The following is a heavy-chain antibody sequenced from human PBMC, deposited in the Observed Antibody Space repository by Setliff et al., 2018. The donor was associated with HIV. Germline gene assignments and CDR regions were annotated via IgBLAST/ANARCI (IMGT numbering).Heavy chain of an antibody. V-gene: IGHV1-3*04. D-gene: IGHD2-2*01. CDR3: ARWCAAAGCYPAIYHFDS. Sequence: ASVKVSCKASGYTFSEYAIHWVRQAPGQRLEWMGRIDTDDGYRRYSPKLQGRVTITKDTSANTAYMELRGLRSEDTAVYYCARWCAAAGCYPAIYHFDSWGQGTLVTVSS. J-gene: IGHJ4*02. CDR1: GYTFSEYA. CDR2: IDTDDGYR.